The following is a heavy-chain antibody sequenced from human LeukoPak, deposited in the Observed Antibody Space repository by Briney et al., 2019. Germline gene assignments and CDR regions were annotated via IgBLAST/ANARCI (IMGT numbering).Heavy chain of an antibody. CDR3: ARGAWGYDILTGYYAILDY. Sequence: ASVKVSCKASGYTFTSYYMHWLRQAPRQGPEWMGIINPSGGSTSYAQKFQGRVTMTRDTSTSTVYMELSSLRSEDTAVYYCARGAWGYDILTGYYAILDYWGRGTLVTVSS. J-gene: IGHJ4*02. CDR1: GYTFTSYY. V-gene: IGHV1-46*03. D-gene: IGHD3-9*01. CDR2: INPSGGST.